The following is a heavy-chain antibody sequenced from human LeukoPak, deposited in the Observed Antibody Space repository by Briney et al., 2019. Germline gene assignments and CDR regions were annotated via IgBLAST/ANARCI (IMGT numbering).Heavy chain of an antibody. V-gene: IGHV1-69*05. J-gene: IGHJ4*02. CDR2: IIPIFGTA. Sequence: SVKVSCKASGGTFSSYAISWVRQAPGQGLEWMGGIIPIFGTANYAQKFQGRVTITTDESTSTAYMELSSLRSEDTAVYYCARAHYYDSSGYLIGDYWGQGTLVTASS. CDR3: ARAHYYDSSGYLIGDY. D-gene: IGHD3-22*01. CDR1: GGTFSSYA.